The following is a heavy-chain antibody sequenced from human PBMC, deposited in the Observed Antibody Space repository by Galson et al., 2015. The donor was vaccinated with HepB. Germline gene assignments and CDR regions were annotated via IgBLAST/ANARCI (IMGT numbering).Heavy chain of an antibody. Sequence: SLRLSCAASGFTFSPYWMHWVRQAPGKGLVWVSRINDDGSNTIYADHVKGRFTISRDNAKSTLYLQMNSLRAEDTALYYCAKDMSSGYYWYFDLWGRGTLVTVSS. CDR3: AKDMSSGYYWYFDL. CDR2: INDDGSNT. CDR1: GFTFSPYW. J-gene: IGHJ2*01. D-gene: IGHD3-22*01. V-gene: IGHV3-74*01.